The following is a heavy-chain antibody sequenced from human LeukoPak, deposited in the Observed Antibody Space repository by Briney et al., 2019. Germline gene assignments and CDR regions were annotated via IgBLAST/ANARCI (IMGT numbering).Heavy chain of an antibody. D-gene: IGHD1-26*01. CDR1: GGSISSYY. J-gene: IGHJ4*02. V-gene: IGHV4-59*01. Sequence: AWETLSLTCTVSGGSISSYYWSWLRQPPGKGLEWIGYIYNSGSTNYSPSLKSRVTISVDTTKNQFSLKLNPVTAADTAVYYCARDHGSSGFNYWGQGTLVTVSS. CDR2: IYNSGST. CDR3: ARDHGSSGFNY.